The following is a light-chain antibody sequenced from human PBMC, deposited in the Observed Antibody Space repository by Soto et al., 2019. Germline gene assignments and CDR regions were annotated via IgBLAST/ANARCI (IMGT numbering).Light chain of an antibody. V-gene: IGKV3-20*01. CDR1: QSVSSKY. J-gene: IGKJ3*01. CDR3: QLYGNSLCT. Sequence: EIVLTQSPGTLPLSPGERATLSCRASQSVSSKYLAWYQQKPGQAPRVLIYGASIRATGIPEKFSGGGSGTDFTLTISRLEPEDFAVYYCQLYGNSLCTFGHGTKLHIK. CDR2: GAS.